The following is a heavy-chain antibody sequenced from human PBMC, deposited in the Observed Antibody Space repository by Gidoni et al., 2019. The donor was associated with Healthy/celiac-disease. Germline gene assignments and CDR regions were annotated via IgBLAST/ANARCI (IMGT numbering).Heavy chain of an antibody. CDR3: ARSLDSSGYRDAFDI. V-gene: IGHV1-2*04. CDR2: INPNSGGT. J-gene: IGHJ3*02. Sequence: QVQLVQSGAEVTKPGDSVTVSCKASGDTFPGYYMHWVRQAPGQGLEWMGWINPNSGGTNYAQKFQGWVTMTRDTSISTAYMELSRLRSDDTAVYYCARSLDSSGYRDAFDIWGQGTMVTVSS. CDR1: GDTFPGYY. D-gene: IGHD3-22*01.